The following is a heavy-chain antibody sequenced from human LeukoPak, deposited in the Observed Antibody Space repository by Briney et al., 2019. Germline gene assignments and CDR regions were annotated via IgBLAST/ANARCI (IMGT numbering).Heavy chain of an antibody. J-gene: IGHJ4*02. CDR2: TRNKANNYAT. Sequence: PGGSLRLSCAASGYTFSDHYIVWVRQAPGKGLEWVGHTRNKANNYATDYAASVKGRFTISRDDSRNSVYLQMNSLKTEDTAVYYCTRWRSGTSDWGQGTLVTVSS. D-gene: IGHD4-23*01. CDR1: GYTFSDHY. CDR3: TRWRSGTSD. V-gene: IGHV3-72*01.